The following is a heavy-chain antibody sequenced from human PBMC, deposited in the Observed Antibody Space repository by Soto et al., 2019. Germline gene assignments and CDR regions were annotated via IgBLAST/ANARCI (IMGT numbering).Heavy chain of an antibody. D-gene: IGHD2-21*01. CDR3: AKARCAGDSCYDPEY. V-gene: IGHV3-23*01. J-gene: IGHJ4*01. CDR2: ISGSGGSP. Sequence: GGSLRLSCAASGFTFSSYTMAWVRQAPGKGLEWVSSISGSGGSPSYADSVQGRFTISRDNPRNTLSLQMNSLRVEDTATYYCAKARCAGDSCYDPEYWAHGSLVTVSS. CDR1: GFTFSSYT.